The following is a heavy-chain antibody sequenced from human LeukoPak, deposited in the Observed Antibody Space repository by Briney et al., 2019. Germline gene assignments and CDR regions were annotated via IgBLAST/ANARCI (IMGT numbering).Heavy chain of an antibody. CDR3: ARSPTVRYYYDSSGYYFAY. CDR1: GGTFSSYA. J-gene: IGHJ4*02. V-gene: IGHV1-69*05. Sequence: SVKVSCEASGGTFSSYAISWVRQAPGQGIEWMGGIIPIFGTANYAQKFHGRVTITTDESTSTAYMELSSLRSEDTAVYYCARSPTVRYYYDSSGYYFAYWGQGTLVTVSS. CDR2: IIPIFGTA. D-gene: IGHD3-22*01.